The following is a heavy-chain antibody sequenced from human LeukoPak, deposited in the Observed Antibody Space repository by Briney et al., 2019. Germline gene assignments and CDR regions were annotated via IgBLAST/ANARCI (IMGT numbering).Heavy chain of an antibody. CDR2: ISSSGSTI. D-gene: IGHD3-22*01. CDR3: AREGGHSSGYHPPFDY. J-gene: IGHJ4*02. V-gene: IGHV3-48*03. CDR1: GFTFSSYE. Sequence: PGGSLRLSCAASGFTFSSYEMNWVRQAPGKGLGWVSYISSSGSTIYYADSVKGRFTISRDNAKNSLYLQMNSLRAEDTAVYYCAREGGHSSGYHPPFDYWGQGTLVTVSS.